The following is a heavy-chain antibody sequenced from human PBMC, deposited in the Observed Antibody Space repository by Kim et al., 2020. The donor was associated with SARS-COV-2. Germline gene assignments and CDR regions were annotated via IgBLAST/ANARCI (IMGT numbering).Heavy chain of an antibody. J-gene: IGHJ4*02. D-gene: IGHD6-13*01. CDR3: ARDGSWNTLYYFDY. V-gene: IGHV7-4-1*02. Sequence: AQGFTGRFVFALDTSVSTAYLQISSLKAEDTAVYYCARDGSWNTLYYFDYWGQGTLVTVSS.